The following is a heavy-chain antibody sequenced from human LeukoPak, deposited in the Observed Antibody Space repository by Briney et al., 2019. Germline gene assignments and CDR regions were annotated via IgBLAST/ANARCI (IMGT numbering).Heavy chain of an antibody. D-gene: IGHD2-2*01. CDR2: INPNSGGT. J-gene: IGHJ6*03. Sequence: ASVKVSCKASGDTFIPYTFSWVRQATGQGLEWMGWINPNSGGTNYAQKFQGRVTMTRDTSISTAYMELSRLRSDDTAVYYCARDGEYCSSTSCPERYYYYYYMDVWGKGTTVTVSS. CDR1: GDTFIPYT. V-gene: IGHV1-2*02. CDR3: ARDGEYCSSTSCPERYYYYYYMDV.